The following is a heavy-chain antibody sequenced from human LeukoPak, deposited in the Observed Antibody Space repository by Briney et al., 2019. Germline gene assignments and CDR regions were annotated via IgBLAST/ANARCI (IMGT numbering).Heavy chain of an antibody. Sequence: GGSLRLSCAASGFTFSSYGMHWVRQAPGKGLEWVAVISYDGSNKYYADSVKGRFTISRDNSKNTLYLQMNSLRAEDTAVYYCAKASNYDSSGYWPDYWGQGTLVTVSS. CDR3: AKASNYDSSGYWPDY. J-gene: IGHJ4*02. CDR1: GFTFSSYG. V-gene: IGHV3-30*18. CDR2: ISYDGSNK. D-gene: IGHD3-22*01.